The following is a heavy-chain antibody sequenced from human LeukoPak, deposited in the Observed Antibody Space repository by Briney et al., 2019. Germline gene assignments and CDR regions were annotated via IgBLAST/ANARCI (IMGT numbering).Heavy chain of an antibody. CDR2: ISAYNGNT. D-gene: IGHD3-22*01. Sequence: ASVKVSCKASGGTFSSYAISWVRQAPGQGLEWMGWISAYNGNTNYAQKLQGRVTMTTDTSTSTAYMELRSLRSDDTAVYYCARDQWGYYYDSSGYYSVDAFDIWGQGTMVTVSS. J-gene: IGHJ3*02. CDR1: GGTFSSYA. V-gene: IGHV1-18*01. CDR3: ARDQWGYYYDSSGYYSVDAFDI.